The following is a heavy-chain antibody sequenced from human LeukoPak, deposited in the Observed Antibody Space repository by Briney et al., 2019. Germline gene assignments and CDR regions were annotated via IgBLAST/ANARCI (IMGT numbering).Heavy chain of an antibody. CDR2: IYSSGNI. V-gene: IGHV4-59*01. CDR1: GGSIISYY. Sequence: SETLSLTCTVSGGSIISYYWSWIRQHPGKGLEWIGYIYSSGNINYNPSLKSRVTISVDTSKNQFSLKLSSVTTADTAVYFCAREHKWQLGTFDIWGQGTVVTVSS. CDR3: AREHKWQLGTFDI. D-gene: IGHD6-13*01. J-gene: IGHJ3*02.